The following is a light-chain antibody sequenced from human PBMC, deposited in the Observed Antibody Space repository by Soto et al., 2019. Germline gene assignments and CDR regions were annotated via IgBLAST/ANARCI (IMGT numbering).Light chain of an antibody. J-gene: IGKJ4*01. V-gene: IGKV3D-20*01. CDR3: QQYGSAPLT. CDR2: DAS. Sequence: EIVLTQSPGTLSLSPGERATVSCGASQSVSANYFAWYQQKPGLAPRLLIYDASNRATGVPDRFSGSGSGTDFTLTISRLVPEDFAVYYCQQYGSAPLTFGGGTKVDLK. CDR1: QSVSANY.